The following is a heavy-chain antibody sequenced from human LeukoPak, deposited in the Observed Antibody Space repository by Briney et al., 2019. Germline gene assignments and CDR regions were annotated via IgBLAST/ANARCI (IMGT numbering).Heavy chain of an antibody. D-gene: IGHD5-12*01. J-gene: IGHJ4*02. CDR3: ARGGSGYFLDY. Sequence: ASVKVSCKASGYSFTTYGISWVRQAPGRGLEWMGWISTYNGNTNYAHKVQGRVTMTTNTSSTTAYMELRSLTSDDTAVYFCARGGSGYFLDYWGQGTLVTVSS. CDR1: GYSFTTYG. CDR2: ISTYNGNT. V-gene: IGHV1-18*01.